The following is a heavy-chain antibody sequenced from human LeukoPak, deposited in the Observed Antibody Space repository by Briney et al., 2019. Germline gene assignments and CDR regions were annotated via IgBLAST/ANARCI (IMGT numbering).Heavy chain of an antibody. J-gene: IGHJ4*02. CDR2: ISGSGGST. D-gene: IGHD3-10*01. V-gene: IGHV3-23*01. Sequence: GGSLRLSCAASGFTFSSYAMSWVRQAPGKGLEWVSAISGSGGSTYYADSVKGRFTISRDNSKNTLYLQMNSLRAEDTAVYYCAKESMVRGVIRIPLNYWGQGTLVTVSS. CDR1: GFTFSSYA. CDR3: AKESMVRGVIRIPLNY.